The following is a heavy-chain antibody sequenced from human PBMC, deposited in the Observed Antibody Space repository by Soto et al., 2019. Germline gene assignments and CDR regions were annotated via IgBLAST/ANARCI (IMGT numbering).Heavy chain of an antibody. V-gene: IGHV3-48*01. CDR3: ARRIATPRIGAFDI. Sequence: GGSLRLSCVASGFTFSTYSLNWVRQAPGKGLEWLSYISGSSSGTKYYADSVKGRFTISRDNAENSLYLQMDSLGADDTAVYYCARRIATPRIGAFDIWGQWTMVTVSS. CDR1: GFTFSTYS. D-gene: IGHD6-13*01. CDR2: ISGSSSGTK. J-gene: IGHJ3*02.